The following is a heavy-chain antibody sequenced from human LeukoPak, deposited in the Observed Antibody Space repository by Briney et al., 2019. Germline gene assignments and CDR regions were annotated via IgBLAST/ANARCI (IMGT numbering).Heavy chain of an antibody. J-gene: IGHJ4*02. V-gene: IGHV4-39*01. D-gene: IGHD3-22*01. CDR1: GGSISSSSYY. CDR2: IYYSGST. Sequence: SETLSLTCTVSGGSISSSSYYWGWIRQPPGKGLEWIGSIYYSGSTYYNPSLKSRVTISVDTSKNQFSLKLSSVTAADTAVYYCARPRIGYDSSGSFDYWGQGTLVTVSS. CDR3: ARPRIGYDSSGSFDY.